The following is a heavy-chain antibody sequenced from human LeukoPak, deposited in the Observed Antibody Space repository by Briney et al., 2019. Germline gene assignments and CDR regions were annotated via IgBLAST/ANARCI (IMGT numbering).Heavy chain of an antibody. D-gene: IGHD3-22*01. Sequence: PGGSLRLSCAASGFTFSSYSMNWARQAPGKGLEWVSSISSSSSYIYYADSVKGRFTISRGNAKNSLYLQMNSLRAEDTAVYYCARTITMIVPGFDYWGQGTLVTVSS. V-gene: IGHV3-21*01. CDR3: ARTITMIVPGFDY. CDR2: ISSSSSYI. CDR1: GFTFSSYS. J-gene: IGHJ4*02.